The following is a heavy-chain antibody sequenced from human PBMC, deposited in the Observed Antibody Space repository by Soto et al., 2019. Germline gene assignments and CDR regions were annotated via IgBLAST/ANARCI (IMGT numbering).Heavy chain of an antibody. J-gene: IGHJ4*02. Sequence: QVQLQQWGAGLLKPSETLSLTCAVYGGSFSGYYWSWIRQPPGKGLEWIVEINHSGSTNYNPSLKSRVTISVDTSKNQFSLKLSSVTAADTAVYYCARGGNDYIWGSYRYRSSFDYWGQGTLVTVSS. CDR1: GGSFSGYY. V-gene: IGHV4-34*01. CDR2: INHSGST. CDR3: ARGGNDYIWGSYRYRSSFDY. D-gene: IGHD3-16*02.